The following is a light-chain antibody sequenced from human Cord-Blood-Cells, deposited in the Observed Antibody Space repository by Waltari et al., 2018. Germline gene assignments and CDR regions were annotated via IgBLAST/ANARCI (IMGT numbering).Light chain of an antibody. Sequence: SSELTQDPAVSVALGQTVRSTCQGDSLRSYHASWYQQKPGQAPVLVIYGKNNRPPGIPDRFSGSSSGNTASLTITGAQAEDEADYYCNSRDSSGNHVVFGGGTKLTVL. CDR1: SLRSYH. CDR2: GKN. J-gene: IGLJ2*01. V-gene: IGLV3-19*01. CDR3: NSRDSSGNHVV.